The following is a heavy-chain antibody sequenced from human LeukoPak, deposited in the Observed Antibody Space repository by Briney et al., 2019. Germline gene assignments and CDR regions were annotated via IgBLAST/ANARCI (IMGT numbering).Heavy chain of an antibody. V-gene: IGHV3-9*01. Sequence: GGSLRLSCAASGFTFDDYAMHWVRQAPGKGLEWVSGISWNSGSIGYADSVKGRFTISRDNAKNTLYLQMNSLRAEDTAVYYCARPYSSGWYRVSYYYYMDVWGKGTTVTVSS. CDR1: GFTFDDYA. J-gene: IGHJ6*03. CDR3: ARPYSSGWYRVSYYYYMDV. D-gene: IGHD6-19*01. CDR2: ISWNSGSI.